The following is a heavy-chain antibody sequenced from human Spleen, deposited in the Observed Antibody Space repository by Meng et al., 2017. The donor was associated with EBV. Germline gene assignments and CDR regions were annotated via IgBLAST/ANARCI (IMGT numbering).Heavy chain of an antibody. Sequence: QVQLRESGPGLVKPSETLSLTCVVSCGCINSTYWRRWVRQPPRKGLEWIGETHHGGNTNYNTSLQSRVIISVDKSKSQFSLQLTAVTAADTALYYCASHLLTPGTRGFDHWGPGSLVTVSS. J-gene: IGHJ4*02. CDR2: THHGGNT. CDR1: CGCINSTYW. D-gene: IGHD6-13*01. CDR3: ASHLLTPGTRGFDH. V-gene: IGHV4/OR15-8*01.